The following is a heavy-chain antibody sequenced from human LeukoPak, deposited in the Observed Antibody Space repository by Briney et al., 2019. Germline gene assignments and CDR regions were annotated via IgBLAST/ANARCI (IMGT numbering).Heavy chain of an antibody. CDR1: GFTFSDHY. Sequence: GGSLRLSCAASGFTFSDHYMSWIRQTPGKGLEWVSYISTSGSTIDYADSVKGRFTISRDNAKNSLYLQMNSLRAEDTAVYYCARDRLFTIFGEVIHTDFDYWGQGTLVTVSS. D-gene: IGHD3-3*01. J-gene: IGHJ4*02. V-gene: IGHV3-11*04. CDR2: ISTSGSTI. CDR3: ARDRLFTIFGEVIHTDFDY.